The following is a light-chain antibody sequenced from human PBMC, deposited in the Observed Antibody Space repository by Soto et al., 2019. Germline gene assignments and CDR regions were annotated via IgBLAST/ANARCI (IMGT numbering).Light chain of an antibody. J-gene: IGKJ1*01. CDR2: GAS. Sequence: EIVMTQSPATLSVSPGERATLSCRASQSISDTLAWYQQKPGQAPRLLIHGASTRAPGFPARFSGSGSGTDFTLTITRLEPEDFAMYYCQQYSSSRTFGQGTKVDIK. V-gene: IGKV3-15*01. CDR3: QQYSSSRT. CDR1: QSISDT.